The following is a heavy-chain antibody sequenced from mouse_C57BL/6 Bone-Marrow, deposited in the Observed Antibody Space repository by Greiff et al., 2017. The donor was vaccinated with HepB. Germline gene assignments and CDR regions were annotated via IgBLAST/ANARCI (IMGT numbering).Heavy chain of an antibody. CDR2: ISSGGSYT. D-gene: IGHD1-1*01. Sequence: EVMLVESGGDLVKPGGSLKLSCAASGFTFSSYGMSWVRQTPDKRLEWVATISSGGSYTYYPDSVKGRFNISGGNAKNTLYLQMSSLKSEDTTLYYCASATTVVASNWYFDVWGTGTTVTVSS. J-gene: IGHJ1*03. V-gene: IGHV5-6*01. CDR1: GFTFSSYG. CDR3: ASATTVVASNWYFDV.